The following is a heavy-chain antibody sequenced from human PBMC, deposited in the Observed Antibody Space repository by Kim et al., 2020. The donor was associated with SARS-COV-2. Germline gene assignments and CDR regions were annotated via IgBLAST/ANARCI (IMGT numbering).Heavy chain of an antibody. Sequence: YSQKFQGRVTITRDTSASTAYMELSSLRSEDTAVYYCARALVVVPAAMLYWGQGTLVTVSS. V-gene: IGHV1-3*01. CDR3: ARALVVVPAAMLY. D-gene: IGHD2-2*01. J-gene: IGHJ4*02.